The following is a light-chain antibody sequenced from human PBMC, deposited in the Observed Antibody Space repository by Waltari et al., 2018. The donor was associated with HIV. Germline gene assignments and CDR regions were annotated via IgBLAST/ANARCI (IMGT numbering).Light chain of an antibody. V-gene: IGLV3-21*02. Sequence: SYVLTQPPSVSVAPGQTARITCGGNNIGSKGVHWSQQKTSQAPVLVVYDYSDRPSGIPERFSGSSSWNTATLTISRVEAGDEADFYCQVWDSSTDLRVFGGGTKLTVL. CDR2: DYS. CDR1: NIGSKG. CDR3: QVWDSSTDLRV. J-gene: IGLJ2*01.